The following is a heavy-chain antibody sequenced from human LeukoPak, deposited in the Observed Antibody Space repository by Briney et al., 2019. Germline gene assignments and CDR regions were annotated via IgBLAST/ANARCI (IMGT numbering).Heavy chain of an antibody. V-gene: IGHV3-48*03. Sequence: GGSLRLSCAASGFTFSSYEMNWVRQAPGKGLEWVSYTSSSGSTIYYADSVKGRFTISRDNAKNSLYLQMNSLRAEDTAVYYCARGVVPAAIWGQGTLVTVSS. CDR3: ARGVVPAAI. J-gene: IGHJ4*02. CDR2: TSSSGSTI. CDR1: GFTFSSYE. D-gene: IGHD2-2*01.